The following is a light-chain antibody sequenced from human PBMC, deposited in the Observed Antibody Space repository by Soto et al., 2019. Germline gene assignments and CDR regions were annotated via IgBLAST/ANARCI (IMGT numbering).Light chain of an antibody. Sequence: IRMTQSPSSLSASTGDTVTITCRASQAFTNYLAWYQQKPGEAPKLLIHTVFILQTGVPSRFSGSESGTDFTLTISYLQSEDFATYYCLQYHTYPWTFGQGTKVEI. CDR2: TVF. V-gene: IGKV1-8*01. CDR3: LQYHTYPWT. CDR1: QAFTNY. J-gene: IGKJ1*01.